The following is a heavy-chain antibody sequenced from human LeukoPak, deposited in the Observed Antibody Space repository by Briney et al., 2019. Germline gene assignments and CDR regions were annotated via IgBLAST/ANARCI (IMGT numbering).Heavy chain of an antibody. CDR3: ASAIVVVNGPGDCFDY. Sequence: GGSLGLSCAASGFTFSSYWMSWVRQAPGKGLEWVANIKQDGSEKYYVDSVKGRFTISRDNAKNSLYLQMNSLRAEDTAVYYCASAIVVVNGPGDCFDYWGQGTLVTVSS. D-gene: IGHD3-22*01. V-gene: IGHV3-7*01. J-gene: IGHJ4*02. CDR2: IKQDGSEK. CDR1: GFTFSSYW.